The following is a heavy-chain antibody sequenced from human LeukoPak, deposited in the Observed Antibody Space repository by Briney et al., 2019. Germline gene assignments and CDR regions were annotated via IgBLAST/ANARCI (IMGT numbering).Heavy chain of an antibody. V-gene: IGHV4-4*07. CDR1: GASISTYY. J-gene: IGHJ5*02. CDR2: IYTSGNT. Sequence: SETLSLTCTVSGASISTYYWSWIRQTAGKGLEWIGRIYTSGNTNYNPSLKSRVTMSVDTSRNQFSLKLRSVTAADTAVYYCARDPPMVGFDPWGQGTLVTVSS. CDR3: ARDPPMVGFDP. D-gene: IGHD2-15*01.